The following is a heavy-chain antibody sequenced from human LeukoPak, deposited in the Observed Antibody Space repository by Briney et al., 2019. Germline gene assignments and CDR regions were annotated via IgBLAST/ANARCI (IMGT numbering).Heavy chain of an antibody. Sequence: ASVKVSCKASGYTFTSYGISWVRQAPGQGLEWMGWISAYNGNTNYAQKLQGRVTMTTDTSTSTAYMELRSLRSDDTAVYYCARVFDILTGYYDYYFDYWGQGTLVTVSS. J-gene: IGHJ4*02. CDR1: GYTFTSYG. CDR3: ARVFDILTGYYDYYFDY. D-gene: IGHD3-9*01. V-gene: IGHV1-18*01. CDR2: ISAYNGNT.